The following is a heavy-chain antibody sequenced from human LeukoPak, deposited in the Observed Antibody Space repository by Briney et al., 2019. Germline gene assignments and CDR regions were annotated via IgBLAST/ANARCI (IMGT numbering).Heavy chain of an antibody. CDR2: IIPIFGTA. Sequence: ASVKVSCKASGGTFSSYAISWVRQAPGQGLEWMGGIIPIFGTANYAQKFQGRVTITADESTSTAYMELSSLRSEDTAVYYCARGLIERYYYYGMDVWGQGTTVTVSS. CDR1: GGTFSSYA. CDR3: ARGLIERYYYYGMDV. D-gene: IGHD2-21*01. V-gene: IGHV1-69*13. J-gene: IGHJ6*02.